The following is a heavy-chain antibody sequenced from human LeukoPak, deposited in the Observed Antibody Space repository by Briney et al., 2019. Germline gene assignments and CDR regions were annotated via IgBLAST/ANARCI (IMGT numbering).Heavy chain of an antibody. CDR1: GGSISSGGYY. D-gene: IGHD3-22*01. V-gene: IGHV4-39*01. Sequence: PSETLSLTCTVSGGSISSGGYYWSWIRQRPGKGLEWIGYIYYSGSTYYNPSLKSRVTISVDTSKNQFSLKLSSVTAADTAVYYCARPTSITMNRPGAFDIWGQGTMVTVSS. CDR3: ARPTSITMNRPGAFDI. CDR2: IYYSGST. J-gene: IGHJ3*02.